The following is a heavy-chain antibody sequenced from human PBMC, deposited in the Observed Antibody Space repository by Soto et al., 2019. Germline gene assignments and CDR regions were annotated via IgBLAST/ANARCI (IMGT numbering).Heavy chain of an antibody. D-gene: IGHD6-13*01. V-gene: IGHV4-38-2*01. CDR2: IYHSGST. CDR3: ARGSIAAAGRGDWFDP. CDR1: GYSISSGYY. J-gene: IGHJ5*02. Sequence: PSETLSLTCAVSGYSISSGYYRGWIRQPPGKGLEWIGSIYHSGSTYYNPSLKSRVTISVDTSKNQFSLKLSSVTAADTAVYYCARGSIAAAGRGDWFDPWGQGTLVTVSS.